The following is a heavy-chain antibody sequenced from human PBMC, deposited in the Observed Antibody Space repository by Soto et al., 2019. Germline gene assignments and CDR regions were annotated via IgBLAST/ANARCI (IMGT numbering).Heavy chain of an antibody. Sequence: SETLSLTCAIYDGYFSAYCWSWVRQPPGKGLVWIGEITHSGGVRYNPSLKSRVTISADTSKNWFSLRLTSLTAADTAVYYCARVLMLRGTIIPEGYSYHMDLWGKGTTVTVSS. CDR3: ARVLMLRGTIIPEGYSYHMDL. CDR1: DGYFSAYC. J-gene: IGHJ6*03. V-gene: IGHV4-34*01. CDR2: ITHSGGV. D-gene: IGHD3-10*01.